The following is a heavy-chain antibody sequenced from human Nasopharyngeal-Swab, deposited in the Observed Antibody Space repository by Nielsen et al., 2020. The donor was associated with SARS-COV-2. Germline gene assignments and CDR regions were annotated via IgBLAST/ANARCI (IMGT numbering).Heavy chain of an antibody. D-gene: IGHD2-15*01. Sequence: GESLKISCAASGFTFSSYGMHLVRQAPGKGLEWVAVIWYDGSNKYYADSVKGRFTISRDNSKNTLYLQMNSLRAEDTAVYYCARAPLGYCSGGSCLPDYWGQGTLVTVSS. CDR2: IWYDGSNK. J-gene: IGHJ4*02. CDR1: GFTFSSYG. CDR3: ARAPLGYCSGGSCLPDY. V-gene: IGHV3-33*01.